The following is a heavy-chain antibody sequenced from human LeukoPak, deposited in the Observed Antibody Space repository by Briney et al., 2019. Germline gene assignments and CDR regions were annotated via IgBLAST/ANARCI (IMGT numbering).Heavy chain of an antibody. D-gene: IGHD1-26*01. Sequence: SVKVSCKASGGIFSSYAISWVRQAPGQGLEWMGAIIPIFGTAHYAQKFQGRVTITADESTSTAYMELSRLISEDTAVYHCARAKSVGPASLFDYWGQGTLVTVSS. CDR3: ARAKSVGPASLFDY. J-gene: IGHJ4*02. CDR1: GGIFSSYA. CDR2: IIPIFGTA. V-gene: IGHV1-69*01.